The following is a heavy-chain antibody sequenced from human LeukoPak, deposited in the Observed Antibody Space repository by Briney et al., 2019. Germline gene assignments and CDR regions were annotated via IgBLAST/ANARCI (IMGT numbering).Heavy chain of an antibody. V-gene: IGHV3-23*01. J-gene: IGHJ4*02. CDR3: AKAGHYGDYSRRFGY. Sequence: GGSLRLSCAASGFSFSSYAMSWVRQAPGKGLEWVSAVSNSGGSTYYADSVKGRFTISRDNSKNTLYLQMNSLRADDTAVYYCAKAGHYGDYSRRFGYWGQGTLVTVSS. CDR2: VSNSGGST. CDR1: GFSFSSYA. D-gene: IGHD4-17*01.